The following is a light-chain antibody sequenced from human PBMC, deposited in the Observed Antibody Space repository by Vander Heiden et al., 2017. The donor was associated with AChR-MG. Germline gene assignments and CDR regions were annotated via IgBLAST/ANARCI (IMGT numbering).Light chain of an antibody. J-gene: IGLJ2*01. Sequence: QSALTQPPSASGSPGQSVTISCAGTSIDVGGYNYVSWYQQHPGRAPKLVIYEVTKRPSGVPDRLSGSKSGNTASLTVSGLQAEDEAEYYCSSYAGSNNVLFGGGTKLTV. CDR2: EVT. CDR1: SIDVGGYNY. V-gene: IGLV2-8*01. CDR3: SSYAGSNNVL.